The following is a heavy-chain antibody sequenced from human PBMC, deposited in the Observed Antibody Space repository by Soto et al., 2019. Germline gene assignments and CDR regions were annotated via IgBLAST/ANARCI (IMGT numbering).Heavy chain of an antibody. J-gene: IGHJ4*02. V-gene: IGHV5-10-1*01. CDR2: IDPSDSYT. CDR3: ASHVRTTLKPDYFDY. Sequence: GESLKISCKGSGYSFTSYWISWVRQMPGKGLEWMGRIDPSDSYTNYSPSFQGHVTISADKSISTAYLQWSSLKASDTAMYYCASHVRTTLKPDYFDYWGQGNLVTVSS. CDR1: GYSFTSYW.